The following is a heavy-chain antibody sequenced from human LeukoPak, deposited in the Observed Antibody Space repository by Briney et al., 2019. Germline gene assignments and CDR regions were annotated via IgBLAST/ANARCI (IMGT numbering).Heavy chain of an antibody. CDR3: AKSLGEPQDAFDI. CDR2: ISGSGGST. D-gene: IGHD3-10*01. CDR1: GFTFSSYA. J-gene: IGHJ3*02. V-gene: IGHV3-23*01. Sequence: GGSLRLSCAASGFTFSSYAMSWVRQAPGKGLEWVSAISGSGGSTYYADSVKGRFTISRDNSKNTLYLQMNSLRAEDTAAYYCAKSLGEPQDAFDIWGQGTMVTVSS.